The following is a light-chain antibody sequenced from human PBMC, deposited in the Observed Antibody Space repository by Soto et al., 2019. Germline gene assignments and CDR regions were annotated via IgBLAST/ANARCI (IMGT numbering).Light chain of an antibody. CDR2: DVT. V-gene: IGLV2-14*03. J-gene: IGLJ2*01. CDR3: SSYTRSGTVV. Sequence: QSVLTQPASVSGSPGQSITFSCTGTSSDVGGYNFVSWYQQHPGKVPKLLIHDVTHRPSGVSNRFSGSKSGNTASLTISGLQAEDEADYYCSSYTRSGTVVFGGGTKVTVL. CDR1: SSDVGGYNF.